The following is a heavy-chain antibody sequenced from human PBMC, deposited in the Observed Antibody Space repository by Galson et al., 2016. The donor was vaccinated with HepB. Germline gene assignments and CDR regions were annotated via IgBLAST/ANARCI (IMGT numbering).Heavy chain of an antibody. CDR1: GFTFSSYD. Sequence: SLRLSCAASGFTFSSYDMHWVRQATGKGLEWVSTIGTAGDTYYPGSVKGRFTLSRKNAKNPLYLQMNSLRAGDTAVYYCVRGAARTGDWYFDLWGRGTLVTVSS. J-gene: IGHJ2*01. CDR2: IGTAGDT. CDR3: VRGAARTGDWYFDL. D-gene: IGHD6-6*01. V-gene: IGHV3-13*04.